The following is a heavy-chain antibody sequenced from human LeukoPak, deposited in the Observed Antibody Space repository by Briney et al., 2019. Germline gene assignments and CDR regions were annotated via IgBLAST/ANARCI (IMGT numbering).Heavy chain of an antibody. J-gene: IGHJ4*02. Sequence: PGGSLRLSCAASGFTFGTYAMNWVRQAPGKGLEWLSYITSSGNTMYYADSVRGRFTISRDNAKKSLYLQMSRLRADDTALYYCVRGGPRERRPGYNPFDYWGQGTLVTVSS. CDR2: ITSSGNTM. D-gene: IGHD5-24*01. CDR3: VRGGPRERRPGYNPFDY. CDR1: GFTFGTYA. V-gene: IGHV3-48*03.